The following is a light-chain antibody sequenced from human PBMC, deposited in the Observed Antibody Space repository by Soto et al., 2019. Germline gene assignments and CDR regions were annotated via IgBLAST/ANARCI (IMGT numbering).Light chain of an antibody. CDR2: DVS. J-gene: IGLJ2*01. CDR3: CSYAGSYTFEV. Sequence: QSALTQPRSVSGSPGQSVTISSTGTSSDVGGYNYVSWYQQHPGKAPKLMIYDVSKRPSGVPDRFSGCKSGNTASLTISGLQAEDEADYYCCSYAGSYTFEVFGGGTKVTVL. CDR1: SSDVGGYNY. V-gene: IGLV2-11*01.